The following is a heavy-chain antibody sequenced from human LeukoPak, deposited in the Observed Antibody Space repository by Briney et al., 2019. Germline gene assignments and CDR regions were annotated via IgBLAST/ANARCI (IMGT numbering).Heavy chain of an antibody. V-gene: IGHV4-59*01. Sequence: PSQTLSLTCTVSGGSISSYYWSWIRQPPGKGLEWIGYFYYSGSPNYNPSLKSRVTISVDTSKNQFSLKLSSVTAADTAVYYCASGRTDYWGQGTPVTVSS. CDR1: GGSISSYY. J-gene: IGHJ4*02. CDR3: ASGRTDY. CDR2: FYYSGSP.